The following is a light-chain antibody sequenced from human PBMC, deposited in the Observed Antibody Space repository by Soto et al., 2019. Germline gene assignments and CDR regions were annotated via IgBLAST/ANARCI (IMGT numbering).Light chain of an antibody. CDR1: QHISSW. J-gene: IGKJ4*01. CDR3: QQANSFPT. Sequence: DIQMTQSPSSVSASVGDRVTITCRASQHISSWLAWYQQKPGKAPKLLIYAASNLQSGVPSRFSGSGSGTDFTLTISSLQPEDFAIYYCQQANSFPTFGGGTKVEIK. CDR2: AAS. V-gene: IGKV1-12*01.